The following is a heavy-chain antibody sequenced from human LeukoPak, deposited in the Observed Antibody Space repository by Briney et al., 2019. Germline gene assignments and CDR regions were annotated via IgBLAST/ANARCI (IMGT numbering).Heavy chain of an antibody. Sequence: PSETPSLTCAVYGGSFSGYYWSWIHQPPGEGLEWIGEINHSGSTNYNPSLKSRVTISVDTSKNQFSLKLSSVTAADTAVYYCARARGYDWSYYWGQGTLVTVSS. J-gene: IGHJ4*02. CDR2: INHSGST. CDR3: ARARGYDWSYY. D-gene: IGHD5-12*01. CDR1: GGSFSGYY. V-gene: IGHV4-34*01.